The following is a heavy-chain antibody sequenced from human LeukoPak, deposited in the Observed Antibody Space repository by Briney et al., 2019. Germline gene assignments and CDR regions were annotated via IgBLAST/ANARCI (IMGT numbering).Heavy chain of an antibody. CDR3: ASDRIPGYSSGRKGSWFDP. D-gene: IGHD6-19*01. CDR2: INHSGST. CDR1: GGSFSGYY. Sequence: SETLSLTCAVYGGSFSGYYWSWIRQPPGKGLEWIGEINHSGSTNYNPSLKSRVTISVDTSKNQFSLKLSSVTAADTAVYYCASDRIPGYSSGRKGSWFDPWGQGTLVTVSS. V-gene: IGHV4-34*01. J-gene: IGHJ5*02.